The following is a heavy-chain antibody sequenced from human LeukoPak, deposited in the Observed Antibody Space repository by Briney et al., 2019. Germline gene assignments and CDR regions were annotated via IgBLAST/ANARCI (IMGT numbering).Heavy chain of an antibody. V-gene: IGHV3-49*04. CDR1: GFTFSNAW. J-gene: IGHJ4*02. Sequence: GGSLRLSCAASGFTFSNAWMSWVRQAPGKRQGLVGFIRSKFYGRTPAYSASEKGRFTIASNYSNCIAYMQMNSLETEDKDVYYCTRDQALYYWGQGTLVTVSS. CDR3: TRDQALYY. CDR2: IRSKFYGRTP.